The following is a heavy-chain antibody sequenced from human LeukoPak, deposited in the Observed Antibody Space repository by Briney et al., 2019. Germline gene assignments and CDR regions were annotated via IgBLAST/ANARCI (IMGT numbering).Heavy chain of an antibody. Sequence: GASVKVSCKASGYTFTTCDINWVRQATGQGLEWMGWMNPNSGNTGYAQKFQGRVTMTRNTSISTAYMELSSLRSEDTAVYYCARGRIVVVPAAENDYYYYYGMDVWGQGTTVTASS. CDR1: GYTFTTCD. V-gene: IGHV1-8*01. D-gene: IGHD2-2*01. J-gene: IGHJ6*02. CDR3: ARGRIVVVPAAENDYYYYYGMDV. CDR2: MNPNSGNT.